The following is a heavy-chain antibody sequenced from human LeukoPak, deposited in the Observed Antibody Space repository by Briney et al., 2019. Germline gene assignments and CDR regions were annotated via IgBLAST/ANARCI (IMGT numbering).Heavy chain of an antibody. CDR1: GYTFTSYG. D-gene: IGHD2-2*01. J-gene: IGHJ4*02. CDR2: ISAYNGNT. CDR3: ARSYCSSTSCSLTDY. V-gene: IGHV1-18*01. Sequence: ASVNVSCKASGYTFTSYGISWVRQAPGQGLEWMGWISAYNGNTNYAQKLQGRVTMTTDTSTSTAYMELRSLRSDDTAVYYCARSYCSSTSCSLTDYWGQGTLVTVSS.